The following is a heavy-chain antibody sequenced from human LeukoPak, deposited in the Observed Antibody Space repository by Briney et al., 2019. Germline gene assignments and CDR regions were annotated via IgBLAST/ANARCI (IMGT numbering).Heavy chain of an antibody. D-gene: IGHD3-10*01. CDR2: ISAYNGNT. CDR1: GYTFTSYG. V-gene: IGHV1-18*01. Sequence: ASVKASCKASGYTFTSYGISWVRQAPGQGLEWMGWISAYNGNTNYAQKLQGRLTMTTDTSTSTAYMELRSLRSDDTAVYYCARGTMVRGVLYHYGMDVWGQGTTVTVSS. CDR3: ARGTMVRGVLYHYGMDV. J-gene: IGHJ6*02.